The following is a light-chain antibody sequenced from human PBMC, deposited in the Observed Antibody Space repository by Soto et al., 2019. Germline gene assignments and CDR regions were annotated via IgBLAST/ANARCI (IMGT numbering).Light chain of an antibody. J-gene: IGKJ3*01. Sequence: EIVMTQSPATLSVSPGERATLSCRASQSVSSNLAWYQQKPGQAPRLLIYGASTRYTGIPARFSGSGSWTVCSLTISSLQSEDFALYYYQQYNNWPPEVTFGPRTKVDIK. CDR1: QSVSSN. CDR3: QQYNNWPPEVT. CDR2: GAS. V-gene: IGKV3-15*01.